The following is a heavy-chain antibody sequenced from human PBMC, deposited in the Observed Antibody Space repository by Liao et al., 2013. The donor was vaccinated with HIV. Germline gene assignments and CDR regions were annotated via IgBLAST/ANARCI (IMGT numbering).Heavy chain of an antibody. V-gene: IGHV4-34*01. CDR2: NNHSGST. J-gene: IGHJ4*02. CDR1: GGSFSGYY. CDR3: ARGKAWGFRVHFDY. D-gene: IGHD3-10*01. Sequence: QVQLQQWGAGLLKPSETLSLTCAVYGGSFSGYYWSWIRQPPGKGLEWIGENNHSGSTNYNPSLKSRVTISVDTSKNQFSLKLSSVTAADTAVYYCARGKAWGFRVHFDYWGQGTLGHRLL.